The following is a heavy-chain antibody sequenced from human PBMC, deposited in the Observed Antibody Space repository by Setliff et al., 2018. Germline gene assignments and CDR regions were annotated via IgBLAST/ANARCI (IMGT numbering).Heavy chain of an antibody. D-gene: IGHD3-10*01. CDR3: ARVRITPYCMDV. Sequence: PSETLSLTCTVSGGSMGSYYWTWIRQSAGKGLEWIGRVYTTGSTAFNPSLNSRVTMSLDKSKNQFSLKLYSVTAADTAVYFCARVRITPYCMDVWGQGILVTVSS. V-gene: IGHV4-4*07. CDR1: GGSMGSYY. CDR2: VYTTGST. J-gene: IGHJ4*02.